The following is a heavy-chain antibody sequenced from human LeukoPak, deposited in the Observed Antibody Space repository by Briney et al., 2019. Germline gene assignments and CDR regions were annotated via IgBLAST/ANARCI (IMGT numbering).Heavy chain of an antibody. CDR1: GFTFTNYR. CDR2: ITYDGYYK. J-gene: IGHJ4*02. D-gene: IGHD3-10*01. Sequence: GGSLRLSCAASGFTFTNYRMHWVRQAPGKGLEWVALITYDGYYKYHSDSVKRRFTIPSDTSKNTLYLQMNSLRAEDTAVYYCARDLSPLVRASPMGYWGQGTPVTVSS. CDR3: ARDLSPLVRASPMGY. V-gene: IGHV3-30*03.